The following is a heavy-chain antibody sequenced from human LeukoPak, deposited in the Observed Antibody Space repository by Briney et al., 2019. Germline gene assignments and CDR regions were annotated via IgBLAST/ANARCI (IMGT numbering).Heavy chain of an antibody. CDR3: AREGGIAYYDSSGYSYFDY. V-gene: IGHV3-21*01. D-gene: IGHD3-22*01. CDR1: GFTFSSYS. Sequence: GGSLRLSCAASGFTFSSYSMNWVRQAPGKGLEWVSSISSSSSYIYYADSVKGRFTISRDNAKNSLYLQMNSLRAEDTAEYYCAREGGIAYYDSSGYSYFDYWGQGTLVTVSS. J-gene: IGHJ4*02. CDR2: ISSSSSYI.